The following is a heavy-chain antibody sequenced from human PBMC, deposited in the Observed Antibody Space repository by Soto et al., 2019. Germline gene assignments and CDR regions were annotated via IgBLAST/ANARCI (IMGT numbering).Heavy chain of an antibody. CDR3: ARRRGVVQDGMDV. CDR2: IYYSGST. V-gene: IGHV4-39*01. D-gene: IGHD3-3*01. J-gene: IGHJ6*02. Sequence: QLQLQESGPGLVKPSETLSLTCTVSGGSIRSSSSYWDWIRQPPGKGLEWIGSIYYSGSTSYIPSLKSRVIIAMDKSKNQFSLNVSSVTAADTAVYYCARRRGVVQDGMDVWGQGTTVIVSS. CDR1: GGSIRSSSSY.